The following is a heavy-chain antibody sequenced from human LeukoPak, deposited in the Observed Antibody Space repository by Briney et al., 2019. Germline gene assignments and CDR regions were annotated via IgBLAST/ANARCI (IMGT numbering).Heavy chain of an antibody. J-gene: IGHJ4*02. CDR1: GFTFDDYG. D-gene: IGHD3-3*01. V-gene: IGHV3-20*04. CDR2: INWNGGSI. CDR3: AKSVVYYDFWSLPNDY. Sequence: GGSLRLSCAVSGFTFDDYGMSWVRQAPGKGLEWVSGINWNGGSIGYADSVKGRFTISRDNSKNTLFLQMNSLRAEDTAVYYCAKSVVYYDFWSLPNDYWGQGTLVTVSS.